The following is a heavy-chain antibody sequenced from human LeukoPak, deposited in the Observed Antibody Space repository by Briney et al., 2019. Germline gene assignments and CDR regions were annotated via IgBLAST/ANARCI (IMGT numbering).Heavy chain of an antibody. D-gene: IGHD3-16*01. J-gene: IGHJ5*02. CDR1: GYTFTSYY. CDR3: ARTSQGSVWKNWFDP. Sequence: ASVKVSCKASGYTFTSYYMHWVRQAPGQGLEWMGIINPSGGSTSYAQKFQGRVTMTRDTSTSTVYMELSSLRSEDTAVYYCARTSQGSVWKNWFDPWGQGTLVTVSS. V-gene: IGHV1-46*01. CDR2: INPSGGST.